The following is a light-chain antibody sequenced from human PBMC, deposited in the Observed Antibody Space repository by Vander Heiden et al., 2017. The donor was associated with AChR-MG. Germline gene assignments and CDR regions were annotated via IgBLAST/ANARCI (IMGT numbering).Light chain of an antibody. CDR3: QQRSNGPPALT. J-gene: IGKJ4*01. Sequence: EIVLTQSPATLSLSPGERATLSCRASQSVSSYLAWYQQKPGQAPRLLIYDASNRATGIPARFSGSGYGTDFTLTISSLEPEDFAVYYCQQRSNGPPALTFGGRTKVEIK. V-gene: IGKV3-11*01. CDR2: DAS. CDR1: QSVSSY.